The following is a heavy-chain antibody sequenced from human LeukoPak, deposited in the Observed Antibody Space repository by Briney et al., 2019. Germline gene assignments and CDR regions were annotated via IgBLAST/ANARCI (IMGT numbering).Heavy chain of an antibody. CDR3: AKGIPDAFLFDY. CDR1: GFTFSSYA. D-gene: IGHD5-18*01. J-gene: IGHJ4*02. Sequence: GGSLRLSCAAPGFTFSSYAMSWVRQAPGKGLEWVSAISGSGGSTYCADSVKGRFTISRDNSKNTLYLQMNSLRAEDTAVYYCAKGIPDAFLFDYWGQGTLVTVSS. V-gene: IGHV3-23*01. CDR2: ISGSGGST.